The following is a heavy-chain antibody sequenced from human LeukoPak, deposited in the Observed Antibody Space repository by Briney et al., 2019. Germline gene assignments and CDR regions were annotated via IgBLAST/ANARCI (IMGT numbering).Heavy chain of an antibody. V-gene: IGHV3-21*01. CDR1: GFTFRSYA. D-gene: IGHD2-15*01. Sequence: GGSLRLSCAASGFTFRSYAMNWVRQAPGKGLEWVSSISSSSSYIYYADSVKGRFTISRDNAKNSLYLQMNSLRAEDTAVYYCARAPDIKVFDYWGQGTLVTVSS. CDR3: ARAPDIKVFDY. CDR2: ISSSSSYI. J-gene: IGHJ4*02.